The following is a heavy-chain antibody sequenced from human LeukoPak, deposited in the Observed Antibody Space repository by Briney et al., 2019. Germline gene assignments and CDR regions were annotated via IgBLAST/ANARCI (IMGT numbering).Heavy chain of an antibody. Sequence: GGSLRLSCAASGFTFSSYGIHWVRQAPGKGLEWVAVISYEGSNKNYADSVKGRFTISRDHSKHTLYLQMDSLRAEDTAVYYCAKDGILWFGELLSDYFDYWGQGTLVIVSS. V-gene: IGHV3-30*18. CDR2: ISYEGSNK. CDR1: GFTFSSYG. D-gene: IGHD3-10*01. CDR3: AKDGILWFGELLSDYFDY. J-gene: IGHJ4*02.